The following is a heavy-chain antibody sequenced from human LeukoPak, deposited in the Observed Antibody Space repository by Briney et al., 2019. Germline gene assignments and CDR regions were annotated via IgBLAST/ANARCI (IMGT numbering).Heavy chain of an antibody. Sequence: EASVKVSCKASGYSFVGYGITWVRQAPGQGLEWMEWFNPENGNTNYAQKVQGRVTMTADTSTSTSYMELRSLRSDDTAVYYCAREHSSSWDQFDYWGQGTLVTVSS. V-gene: IGHV1-18*01. D-gene: IGHD6-13*01. CDR1: GYSFVGYG. CDR3: AREHSSSWDQFDY. J-gene: IGHJ4*02. CDR2: FNPENGNT.